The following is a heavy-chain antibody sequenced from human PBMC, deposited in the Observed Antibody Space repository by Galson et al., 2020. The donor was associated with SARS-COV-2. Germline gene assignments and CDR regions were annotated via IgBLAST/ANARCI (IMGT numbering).Heavy chain of an antibody. J-gene: IGHJ4*02. CDR2: ITGNGISS. V-gene: IGHV3-NL1*01. D-gene: IGHD1-1*01. CDR3: AILEPGFPPADF. Sequence: GGSLRLSCAASGFTFSSYGMHWVRQAPGRGLEWVSLITGNGISSFFADSVKGRFTISRDNSKNTLYLHMNSLRAEDTAIYYCAILEPGFPPADFWGRGTPVTVSS. CDR1: GFTFSSYG.